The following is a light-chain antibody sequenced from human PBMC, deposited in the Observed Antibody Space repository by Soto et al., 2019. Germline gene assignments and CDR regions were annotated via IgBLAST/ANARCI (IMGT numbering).Light chain of an antibody. CDR1: SSDVGSYNL. V-gene: IGLV2-23*01. CDR3: CSYAGSSTRDV. Sequence: QSALTQPASVSGSPGQSITISCTGTSSDVGSYNLVSWYQQHPGKAPKLMIYEGSKRPSGVSNRFSGSKSGNTASLTISGLQAEDEADYYCCSYAGSSTRDVFGTGTKVTVL. J-gene: IGLJ1*01. CDR2: EGS.